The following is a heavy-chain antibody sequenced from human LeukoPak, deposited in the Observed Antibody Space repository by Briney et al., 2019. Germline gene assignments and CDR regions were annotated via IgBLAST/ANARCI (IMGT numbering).Heavy chain of an antibody. CDR1: GFIFSSYA. Sequence: GRSLRLSCAASGFIFSSYAVHWVRQAPGKGLEWVAFISFDGSNKYYADSVKGRFTISRDNSKNTLYLQMNSLRDEDTAVYYCARDQGTSTTAPKRKGRFDPWGQGTLVTVSS. CDR2: ISFDGSNK. V-gene: IGHV3-30-3*01. J-gene: IGHJ5*02. D-gene: IGHD1-1*01. CDR3: ARDQGTSTTAPKRKGRFDP.